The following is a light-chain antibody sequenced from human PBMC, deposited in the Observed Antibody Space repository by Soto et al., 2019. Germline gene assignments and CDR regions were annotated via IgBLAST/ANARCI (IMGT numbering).Light chain of an antibody. CDR2: DAS. CDR3: QQYNRYSPT. CDR1: QSIGSW. V-gene: IGKV1-5*01. J-gene: IGKJ1*01. Sequence: DFQMTQSPSTLSASVGDRVTITCRASQSIGSWLAWYQQKPGKAPKLLIYDASSLESVVPSRFSGGGSGTEFILTISGLQPADFATYYCQQYNRYSPTFGQGTKVEIK.